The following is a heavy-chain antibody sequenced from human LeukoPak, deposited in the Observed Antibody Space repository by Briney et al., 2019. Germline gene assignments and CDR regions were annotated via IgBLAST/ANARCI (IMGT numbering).Heavy chain of an antibody. CDR1: GFTFSAFG. CDR3: APLYRKSGDAFDI. CDR2: IRHDGSNG. V-gene: IGHV3-30*02. D-gene: IGHD3-16*02. Sequence: GGSLXLSCAASGFTFSAFGMHWVRQAPGQGREWVAFIRHDGSNGYYADSVKDRFTISRDNSKNTLYLHMTSLRAEDTANYCAPLYRKSGDAFDIWGHGTMVTVSS. J-gene: IGHJ3*02.